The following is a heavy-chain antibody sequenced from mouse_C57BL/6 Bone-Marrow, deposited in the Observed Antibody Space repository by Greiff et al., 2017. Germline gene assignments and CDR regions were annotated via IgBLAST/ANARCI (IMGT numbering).Heavy chain of an antibody. D-gene: IGHD2-5*01. CDR2: INPSNGGT. CDR3: ARRGTYYSNYGFYYAMDY. Sequence: QVQLQQSGTELVKPGASVKLSCKASGYTFTSYWMHWVKQRPGQGLEWIGNINPSNGGTNYNEKFKSKATLTVDKSSSTAYMQLSSLTSEDSAVYFCARRGTYYSNYGFYYAMDYWGQGTSVTVSS. V-gene: IGHV1-53*01. CDR1: GYTFTSYW. J-gene: IGHJ4*01.